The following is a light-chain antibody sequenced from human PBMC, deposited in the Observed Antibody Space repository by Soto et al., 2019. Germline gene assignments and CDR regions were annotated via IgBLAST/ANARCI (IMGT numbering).Light chain of an antibody. J-gene: IGKJ3*01. V-gene: IGKV3-15*01. CDR3: QQYNNWPPFT. CDR2: GAS. CDR1: QGVGSD. Sequence: EIVMTQSPVTLSASPGERVTLSCSASQGVGSDVAWYQQKPGQAPGLLIYGASIREVGVPARFSGSGSGTEFTLTISSLQSEDFAVYYCQQYNNWPPFTYGPGTIVDIK.